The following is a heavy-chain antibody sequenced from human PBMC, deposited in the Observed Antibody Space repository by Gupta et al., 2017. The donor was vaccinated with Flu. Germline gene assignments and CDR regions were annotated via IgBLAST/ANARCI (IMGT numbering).Heavy chain of an antibody. V-gene: IGHV3-30*18. J-gene: IGHJ4*02. CDR2: ISFDGTIK. CDR1: GFDLNNNG. Sequence: SGFDLNNNGMHWVRQAPGKGLEWVAVISFDGTIKYYADSVKGRFTISRDNSKNTLWLHMNSLRVEDTAVYTCAKDTETLDYWGQGTLVTVSS. CDR3: AKDTETLDY.